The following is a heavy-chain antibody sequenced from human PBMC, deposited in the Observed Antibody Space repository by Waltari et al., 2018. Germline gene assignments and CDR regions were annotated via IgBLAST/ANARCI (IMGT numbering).Heavy chain of an antibody. CDR2: IRSKAYGGTT. CDR3: TRALVAVAGRYYYYGMDV. J-gene: IGHJ6*02. CDR1: GFTFGDYA. Sequence: EVQLVESGGGLVQPGRSLRLSCTASGFTFGDYAMRWVRQAPGKGLEWVGFIRSKAYGGTTEYAASVKGRFIISRDDSKSIAYLQMNSLKTEDTAVYYCTRALVAVAGRYYYYGMDVWGQGTTVTVSS. D-gene: IGHD6-19*01. V-gene: IGHV3-49*04.